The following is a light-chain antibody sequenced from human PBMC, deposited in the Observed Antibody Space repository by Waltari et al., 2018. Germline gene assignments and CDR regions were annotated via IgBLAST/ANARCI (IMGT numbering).Light chain of an antibody. CDR3: QQCDRSPLT. CDR1: QSVTSSY. CDR2: GSS. V-gene: IGKV3-20*01. J-gene: IGKJ4*01. Sequence: IVLTQSPGTLSLSPGERATLSCRASQSVTSSYLAWYQQQPGQAPRLLIYGSSTRATVIPDRFSGSVSATDFTLTISRLEPEDFAVYYCQQCDRSPLTFGGGTKVEIK.